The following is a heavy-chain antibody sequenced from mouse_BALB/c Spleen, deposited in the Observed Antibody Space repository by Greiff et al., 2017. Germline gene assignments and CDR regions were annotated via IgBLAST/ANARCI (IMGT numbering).Heavy chain of an antibody. CDR2: ISSGGSYT. J-gene: IGHJ4*01. Sequence: EVQLQQSGGDLVKPGGSLKLSCAASGFTFSSYGMSWVRQTPDKRLEWVATISSGGSYTYYPDSVKGRFTISRDNAKNTLYLQMSSLKSEDTAMYYCARQDYDYDERAMDYWGQGTSVTVSS. CDR3: ARQDYDYDERAMDY. D-gene: IGHD2-4*01. V-gene: IGHV5-6*01. CDR1: GFTFSSYG.